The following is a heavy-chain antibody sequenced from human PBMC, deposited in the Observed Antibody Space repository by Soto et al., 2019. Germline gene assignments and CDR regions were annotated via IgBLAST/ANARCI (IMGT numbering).Heavy chain of an antibody. V-gene: IGHV4-31*03. CDR3: ARVSTSWYYYFDS. CDR1: GGPVKNDVYY. Sequence: SETLSLTCSVSGGPVKNDVYYWSWIRQQPGKGLEKIGNIYHSGSTYYTPSLRGRVTLSVDTSKNQFSLELTSVTAVDTAVYYCARVSTSWYYYFDSWGQGILVTVSS. J-gene: IGHJ4*02. D-gene: IGHD2-2*01. CDR2: IYHSGST.